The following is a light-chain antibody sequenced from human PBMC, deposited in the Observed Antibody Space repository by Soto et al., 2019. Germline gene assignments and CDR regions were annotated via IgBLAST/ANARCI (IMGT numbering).Light chain of an antibody. Sequence: IQMTQSPSTLSGSLGDRVTITCRASQTISSWLAWYQQKPGKAPKLLIYAASSLQSGVPSRFSGSGSGTDFTLTISSLQPEDFATYYCLQDYNYPTFGQGTKVDIK. CDR2: AAS. CDR3: LQDYNYPT. V-gene: IGKV1-6*01. CDR1: QTISSW. J-gene: IGKJ1*01.